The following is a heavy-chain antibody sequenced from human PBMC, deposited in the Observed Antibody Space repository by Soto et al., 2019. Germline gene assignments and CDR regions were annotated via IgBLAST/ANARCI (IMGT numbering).Heavy chain of an antibody. CDR2: IWYDGSNK. J-gene: IGHJ4*02. V-gene: IGHV3-33*01. Sequence: PGGSLRLSCAASGFTFSVYGMHWVRQAPGKGLEWVAVIWYDGSNKYYADSVKGRFTISRDNSKNTLYLQMNSLRAEDTAVYYCARDGGYSYGPFDYWGQGTLVTVSS. CDR3: ARDGGYSYGPFDY. D-gene: IGHD5-18*01. CDR1: GFTFSVYG.